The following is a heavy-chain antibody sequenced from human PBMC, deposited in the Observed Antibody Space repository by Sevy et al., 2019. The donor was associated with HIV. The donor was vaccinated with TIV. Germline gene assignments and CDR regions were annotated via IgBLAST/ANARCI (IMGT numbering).Heavy chain of an antibody. CDR2: ISSSSSYI. J-gene: IGHJ3*02. CDR1: GFTFSSYS. Sequence: GGSLRLSCAASGFTFSSYSMNWVRQAPGKGLEWVSSISSSSSYIYYADSVKGRFTISRDNAKNTLYLQMNSLRAEDTAGYYCARDVTITFGGVIDPPTHAFDIWGQGTMVTVSS. V-gene: IGHV3-21*01. D-gene: IGHD3-16*02. CDR3: ARDVTITFGGVIDPPTHAFDI.